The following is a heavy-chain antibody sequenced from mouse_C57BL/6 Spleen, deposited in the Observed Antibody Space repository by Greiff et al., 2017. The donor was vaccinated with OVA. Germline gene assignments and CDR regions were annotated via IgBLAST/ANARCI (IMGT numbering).Heavy chain of an antibody. D-gene: IGHD2-4*01. CDR3: TNYEGAMDD. CDR2: IDPAHGDT. CDR1: GFNIKDDY. V-gene: IGHV14-4*01. Sequence: EVQLQQSGAELVRPGASVKLSCTASGFNIKDDYMHWVKQRPEQGLEWIGWIDPAHGDTEYASKFQGKATITADTSSNTAYLQLSSLTSEDTAVYYCTNYEGAMDDWGQGTSVTVSS. J-gene: IGHJ4*01.